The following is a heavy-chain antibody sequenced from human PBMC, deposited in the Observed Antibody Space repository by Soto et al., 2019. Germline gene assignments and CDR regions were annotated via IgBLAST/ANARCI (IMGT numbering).Heavy chain of an antibody. CDR3: ARVRVRGHSYGSFWDYYYGMDV. J-gene: IGHJ6*02. Sequence: SETLSLTCTVSGGSISSGGYYWSWIRQHPGKGLEWIGYIYYSGSTYYNPSLKSRVTISVDTSKNQFSLKLSSVTAADTAVYYCARVRVRGHSYGSFWDYYYGMDVWGQGTTVTVSS. D-gene: IGHD5-18*01. CDR2: IYYSGST. CDR1: GGSISSGGYY. V-gene: IGHV4-31*03.